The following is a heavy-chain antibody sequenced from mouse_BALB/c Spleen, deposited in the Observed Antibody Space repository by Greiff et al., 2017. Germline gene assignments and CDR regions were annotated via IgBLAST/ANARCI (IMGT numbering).Heavy chain of an antibody. Sequence: ESGPGLVKPSQSLSLTCSVTGYSITSGYYWNWIRQFPGNKLEWMGYISYDGSNNYNPSLKNRISITRDTSKNQFFLKLNSVTTEDTATYYCARGELGRGYYFDYWGQGTTLTVSS. D-gene: IGHD4-1*01. V-gene: IGHV3-6*02. CDR2: ISYDGSN. J-gene: IGHJ2*01. CDR3: ARGELGRGYYFDY. CDR1: GYSITSGYY.